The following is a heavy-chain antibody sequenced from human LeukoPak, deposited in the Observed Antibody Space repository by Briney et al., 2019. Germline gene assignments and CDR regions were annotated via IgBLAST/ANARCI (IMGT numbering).Heavy chain of an antibody. CDR3: ARHQGYCSSTSCYVVN. D-gene: IGHD2-2*01. CDR2: IDPSDSYT. Sequence: GESLKISCQGSGYSFTSYWISWVRQMPGKGLEWMGRIDPSDSYTNYSPSFQGHVTISADKSISTAYLQWSSLKASDTAIYYCARHQGYCSSTSCYVVNWGQGTLATVSS. CDR1: GYSFTSYW. V-gene: IGHV5-10-1*01. J-gene: IGHJ4*02.